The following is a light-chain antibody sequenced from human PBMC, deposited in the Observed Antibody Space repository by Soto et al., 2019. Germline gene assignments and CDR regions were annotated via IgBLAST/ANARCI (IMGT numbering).Light chain of an antibody. CDR2: GAS. J-gene: IGKJ1*01. CDR1: QSVSID. V-gene: IGKV3-15*01. Sequence: EIVIAQSPATLPVSPGEGGPLSCRATQSVSIDLAWYQQKPGQAPRLLIYGASTRATDIPPSFTGSGSGTEFTLTISSLQSEDIAVYYCQQYNKWPQTFGQGTKVDIK. CDR3: QQYNKWPQT.